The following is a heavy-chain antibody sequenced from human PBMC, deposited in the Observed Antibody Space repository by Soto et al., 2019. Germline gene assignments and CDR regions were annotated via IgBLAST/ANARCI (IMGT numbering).Heavy chain of an antibody. V-gene: IGHV2-5*02. J-gene: IGHJ4*02. CDR3: AHRVLRTVFGLVTTTAIYFDF. D-gene: IGHD3-3*01. CDR2: IYWDDDK. Sequence: QITLKESGPPVVKPTETLTLTCTFSGFSLTTSGVGVGWVRQSPGKAPEWLALIYWDDDKRYSTSLNSRLIITKDTSKNQVVLTMANVDSADTATYYCAHRVLRTVFGLVTTTAIYFDFWGPGTPVVVSS. CDR1: GFSLTTSGVG.